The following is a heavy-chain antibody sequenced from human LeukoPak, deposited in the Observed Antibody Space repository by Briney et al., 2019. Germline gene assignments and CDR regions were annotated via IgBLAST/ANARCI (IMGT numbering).Heavy chain of an antibody. Sequence: GASVKVSCKASGYIFSDYCIHWVRQAPGQGLEWMGWINPKSGDTKYAQKFQDRVTMTRDTSIRTAYMELSKLTSEDTAMFYCATPRIYDSTGYFAFDIWGQGTMVIVSS. J-gene: IGHJ3*02. CDR3: ATPRIYDSTGYFAFDI. V-gene: IGHV1-2*02. CDR2: INPKSGDT. D-gene: IGHD3-22*01. CDR1: GYIFSDYC.